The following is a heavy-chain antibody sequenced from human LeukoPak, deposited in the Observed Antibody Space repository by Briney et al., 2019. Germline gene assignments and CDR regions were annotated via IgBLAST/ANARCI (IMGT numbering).Heavy chain of an antibody. CDR2: IYYSGST. Sequence: SETLSLTCTVSGGSISSGGYYWSWIRQHPGKGLEWIGYIYYSGSTYYNPSLKSRVTISVDTSKNQFSLKLSSVTAADTAVYYCAFGVENNWFDPWGQGTLVTVSS. D-gene: IGHD3-3*01. V-gene: IGHV4-31*03. J-gene: IGHJ5*02. CDR1: GGSISSGGYY. CDR3: AFGVENNWFDP.